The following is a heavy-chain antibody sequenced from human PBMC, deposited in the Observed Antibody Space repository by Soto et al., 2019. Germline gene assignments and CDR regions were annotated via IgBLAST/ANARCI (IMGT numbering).Heavy chain of an antibody. J-gene: IGHJ4*02. D-gene: IGHD2-15*01. CDR1: GDSIRSASYH. CDR2: IFYSGRT. Sequence: SETLSLTCTVSGDSIRSASYHWSWIRQHPGNGLEWIGYIFYSGRTDYNPSLKGRISISIDMSKSQFSLNLRSVTAADTAVYYCATSRRISLGELDCWGQGSQVTVSS. CDR3: ATSRRISLGELDC. V-gene: IGHV4-31*03.